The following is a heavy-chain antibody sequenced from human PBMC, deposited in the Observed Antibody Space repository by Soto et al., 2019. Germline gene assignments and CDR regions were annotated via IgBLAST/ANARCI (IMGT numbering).Heavy chain of an antibody. CDR2: ISPMFGAA. V-gene: IGHV1-69*19. J-gene: IGHJ4*02. CDR1: GGTFNTYA. Sequence: QVQLVQSGAEMKKPGSSVKVSCQSSGGTFNTYAMNWVRQAPGQGPEWMGDISPMFGAANYAPKFQGRVTITADESTGTSYMQLSXXTXXDTALYFCAREVQVHTPAFVYWGQGTLVTVSS. CDR3: AREVQVHTPAFVY. D-gene: IGHD3-10*01.